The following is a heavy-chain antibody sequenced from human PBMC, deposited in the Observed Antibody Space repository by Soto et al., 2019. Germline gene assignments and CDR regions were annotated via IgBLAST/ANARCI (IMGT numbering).Heavy chain of an antibody. CDR3: ARVVITFGGVIVPGDY. Sequence: GGSLRLSCAASGFTFSSYGMHWVRQAPGKGLEWVAVIWYDGSNKYYADSVKGRFTISRDNSKNTLYLQMNSLRAEDTAVYYCARVVITFGGVIVPGDYWGQGTLVTVSS. CDR1: GFTFSSYG. J-gene: IGHJ4*02. CDR2: IWYDGSNK. V-gene: IGHV3-33*01. D-gene: IGHD3-16*02.